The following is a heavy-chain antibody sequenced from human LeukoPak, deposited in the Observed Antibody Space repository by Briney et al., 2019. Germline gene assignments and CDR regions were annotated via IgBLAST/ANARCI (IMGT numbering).Heavy chain of an antibody. CDR3: ARDSIWGSGTYGFDY. D-gene: IGHD1-26*01. J-gene: IGHJ4*02. CDR1: GYTFTSYD. V-gene: IGHV1-18*01. CDR2: ISVYNGNT. Sequence: ASVKVSCKASGYTFTSYDITWVRQAPGQGLEWMGWISVYNGNTKYAQKLQGRVTITRDTSASTAYMELSSLRSEDTAVYYCARDSIWGSGTYGFDYWGQGALVTVSS.